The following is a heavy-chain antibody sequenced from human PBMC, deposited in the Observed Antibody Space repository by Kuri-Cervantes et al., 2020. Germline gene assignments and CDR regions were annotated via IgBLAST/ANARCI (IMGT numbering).Heavy chain of an antibody. V-gene: IGHV3-23*01. J-gene: IGHJ6*02. CDR2: ISGSGTTT. CDR1: GFTFNAYG. D-gene: IGHD1-26*01. CDR3: AKGGSYFNYYGMDV. Sequence: GGSLRLSCAVSGFTFNAYGMSWARQVPGRGLEWVSAISGSGTTTSYADSVKGRFTISRDNSKNTLYLQMNSLRAEDTAVYYCAKGGSYFNYYGMDVWGQGTTVTVSS.